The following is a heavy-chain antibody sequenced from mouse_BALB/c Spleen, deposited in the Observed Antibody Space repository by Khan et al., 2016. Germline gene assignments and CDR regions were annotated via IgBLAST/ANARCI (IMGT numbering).Heavy chain of an antibody. CDR2: IDTYYGGT. CDR3: ARHYAMDY. V-gene: IGHV1-39*01. J-gene: IGHJ4*01. CDR1: GYSFTDYN. Sequence: LEESGPELEKPGASVKISCKASGYSFTDYNMNRVKQSNGKSPEWIGNIDTYYGGTTYNQKFKGKATLTVDKSSSTAYMQPKSLTSEDSAVYYCARHYAMDYWDQGTSVTVSS.